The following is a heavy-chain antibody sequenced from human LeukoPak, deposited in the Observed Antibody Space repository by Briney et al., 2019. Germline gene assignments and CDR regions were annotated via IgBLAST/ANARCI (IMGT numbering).Heavy chain of an antibody. CDR1: GFTFSNYE. V-gene: IGHV3-30*02. CDR3: AKDRGWELRILDY. Sequence: GGSLRLSCAASGFTFSNYEMNWVRQAPGKGLEWVAFIRYDGSNKYYADSVKGRFTISRDNSKNTLYLQMNSLKPEDTAVYYCAKDRGWELRILDYWGQGTLVTVSS. J-gene: IGHJ4*02. D-gene: IGHD1-26*01. CDR2: IRYDGSNK.